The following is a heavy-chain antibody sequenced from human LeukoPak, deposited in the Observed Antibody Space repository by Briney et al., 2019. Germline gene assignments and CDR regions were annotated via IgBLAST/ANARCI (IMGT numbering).Heavy chain of an antibody. CDR1: GFTFSSYG. D-gene: IGHD4-17*01. CDR2: ISYDGPNK. V-gene: IGHV3-30*18. CDR3: AKGRYHLATVTLLDY. Sequence: GGSLRLSCAASGFTFSSYGMHWVRQAPGKGLEWVAVISYDGPNKYYADSVKGRFTISRDNSKNTLYLQMNSLRAEDTAVYYCAKGRYHLATVTLLDYWGQGTLVTVSS. J-gene: IGHJ4*02.